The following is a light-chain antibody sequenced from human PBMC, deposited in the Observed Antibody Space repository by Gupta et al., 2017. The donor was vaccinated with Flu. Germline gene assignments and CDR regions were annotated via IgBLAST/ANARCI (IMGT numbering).Light chain of an antibody. CDR2: KAS. CDR1: QSLVYSDGDSY. V-gene: IGKV2-30*01. J-gene: IGKJ1*01. Sequence: DDVMTQSPLSLSVTLGQPASISCSSSQSLVYSDGDSYVSWFHQRPGQSPRRLIYKASNRDSGVPDRFSGSGSGTYFTLRISRVEAEDVGVYYCMHSTRWPWTFGQGTKVEIK. CDR3: MHSTRWPWT.